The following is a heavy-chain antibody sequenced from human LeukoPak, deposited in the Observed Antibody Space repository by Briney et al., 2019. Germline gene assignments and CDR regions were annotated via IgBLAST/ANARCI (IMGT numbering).Heavy chain of an antibody. J-gene: IGHJ3*02. CDR3: ARVLSSGYRPHDAFDI. V-gene: IGHV3-21*01. CDR2: ISSSSSYI. CDR1: GFTFSSYS. Sequence: GGSLRLSCAASGFTFSSYSMNWVRQAPGKGLEWVSSISSSSSYIYYADSVKGRFTISRDNAKNSLYLQMNSLRAEDTAVYYCARVLSSGYRPHDAFDIWGQGTMVTVSS. D-gene: IGHD6-13*01.